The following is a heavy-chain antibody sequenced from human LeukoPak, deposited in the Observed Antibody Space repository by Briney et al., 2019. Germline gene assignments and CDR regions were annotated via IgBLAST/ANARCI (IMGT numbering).Heavy chain of an antibody. CDR2: IYTSGST. V-gene: IGHV4-61*02. D-gene: IGHD3-3*01. CDR1: GGSISSGSYY. CDR3: ARGYYGFWSVGGTTIDY. J-gene: IGHJ4*02. Sequence: SETLSLTCTVSGGSISSGSYYWSWIRQPAGKGLEWIGRIYTSGSTNYNPSLKSRVTISVDTSKNQFSLKLSSVTAADTAVYYCARGYYGFWSVGGTTIDYWGQGTLVTVSS.